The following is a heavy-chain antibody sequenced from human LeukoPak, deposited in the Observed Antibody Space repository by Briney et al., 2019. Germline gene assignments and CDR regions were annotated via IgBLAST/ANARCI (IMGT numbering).Heavy chain of an antibody. CDR2: IYSGGST. Sequence: GGSLRLPCAASGFTFSSYAMSWVRQAPGKGLEWVSVIYSGGSTYYADSVKGRFTISRDNSKNTLYLQMNSLRAEDTAVYYCARRAPSWCFDYWGQGTLVTVSS. CDR3: ARRAPSWCFDY. J-gene: IGHJ4*02. CDR1: GFTFSSYA. D-gene: IGHD6-13*01. V-gene: IGHV3-53*01.